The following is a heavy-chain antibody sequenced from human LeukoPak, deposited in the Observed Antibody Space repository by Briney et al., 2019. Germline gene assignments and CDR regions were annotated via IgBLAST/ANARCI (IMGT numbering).Heavy chain of an antibody. CDR3: AKGGGKYFDY. V-gene: IGHV3-23*01. J-gene: IGHJ4*02. Sequence: PGGSLRLSCAASGFTFSNYGMSWVRQAPGKGLEWVSTIDTSGGGTYYANSVEGRFTISRDNSKNTLYLQMNSLRAEDTGVYYCAKGGGKYFDYWGQGTLVTVSS. D-gene: IGHD3-10*01. CDR1: GFTFSNYG. CDR2: IDTSGGGT.